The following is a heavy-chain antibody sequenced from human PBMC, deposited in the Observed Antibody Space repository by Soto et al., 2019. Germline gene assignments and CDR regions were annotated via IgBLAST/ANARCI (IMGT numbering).Heavy chain of an antibody. D-gene: IGHD6-6*01. CDR1: GKTFTRYD. V-gene: IGHV1-8*01. J-gene: IGHJ3*02. CDR3: AGVNEYSSSMFAFDI. CDR2: MNPNSGNT. Sequence: ASVKVSCKGSGKTFTRYDINWERQATGQGLEWMGWMNPNSGNTGYAQKFQGRVTMTRNTSISTAYMELSSLRSEDTAVYYCAGVNEYSSSMFAFDIWGQGTMVTVSS.